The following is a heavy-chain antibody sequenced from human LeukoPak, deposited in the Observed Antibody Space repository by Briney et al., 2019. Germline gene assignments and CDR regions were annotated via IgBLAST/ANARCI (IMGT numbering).Heavy chain of an antibody. Sequence: SETLSLTCTVSGGSISSSSYYWGWIRQPPGKGLEWIGSIYHSGSTNYNPSLKSRVTISVDKSKNQFSLKLSSVTAADTAVYYCARVGMVARRGLDYWGQGTLVTVSS. D-gene: IGHD2-15*01. CDR1: GGSISSSSYY. CDR3: ARVGMVARRGLDY. V-gene: IGHV4-39*07. J-gene: IGHJ4*02. CDR2: IYHSGST.